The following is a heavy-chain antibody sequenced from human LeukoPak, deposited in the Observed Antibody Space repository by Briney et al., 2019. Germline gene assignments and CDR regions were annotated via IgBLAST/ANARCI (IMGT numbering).Heavy chain of an antibody. D-gene: IGHD6-19*01. CDR2: ISGSGGST. J-gene: IGHJ4*02. V-gene: IGHV3-23*01. CDR3: AKDPGYSRGWYFDY. CDR1: GITLSNYG. Sequence: GGSLRLSCAVSGITLSNYGMSWVRQAPGKGLEWVSAISGSGGSTYYADSVKGRFTISRDNSKNTLYLQMNSLRAEDTAVYYCAKDPGYSRGWYFDYWGQGTLVTVSS.